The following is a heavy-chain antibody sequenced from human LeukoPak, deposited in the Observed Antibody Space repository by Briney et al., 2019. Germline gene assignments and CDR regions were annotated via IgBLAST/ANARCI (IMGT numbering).Heavy chain of an antibody. CDR1: GFTFSSYA. V-gene: IGHV3-23*01. CDR3: ANEQTYSSSSPEIN. Sequence: GGSVRLSCAASGFTFSSYAMSWVRQAPGKGLEWVSAISGSGGSTYYADSVKGRFTISRDNSKNTLYLQMNSLRAEDTAVYYCANEQTYSSSSPEINWGQGTLVTVSS. CDR2: ISGSGGST. J-gene: IGHJ4*02. D-gene: IGHD6-6*01.